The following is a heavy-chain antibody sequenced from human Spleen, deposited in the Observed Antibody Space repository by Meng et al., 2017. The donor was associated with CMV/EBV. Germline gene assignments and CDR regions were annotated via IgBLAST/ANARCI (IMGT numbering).Heavy chain of an antibody. D-gene: IGHD4-17*01. J-gene: IGHJ6*02. CDR2: INPRNGDT. V-gene: IGHV1-18*01. CDR3: ARERLDGAYYFYGMDV. Sequence: YPITTYGISWVRQAPGQGLEWMGWINPRNGDTYYAQKLQGRVTMTTDTSTNTAYMELRSLRSDDTAVYYCARERLDGAYYFYGMDVWGQGTTVTVSS. CDR1: YPITTYG.